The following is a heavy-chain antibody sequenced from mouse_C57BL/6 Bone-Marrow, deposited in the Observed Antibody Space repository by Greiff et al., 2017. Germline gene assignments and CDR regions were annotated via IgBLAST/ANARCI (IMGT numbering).Heavy chain of an antibody. Sequence: QVQLQQSGAELVKPGASVKMSCKASGYTFTSYWITWVKQRPGQGLEWIGDIYPGSGSTNYNEKFKSKATLTVDTSSSTAYMQLSSLTSEDSAVFYFARWGCYGLSYSLFDYWGQGTTLTVSS. J-gene: IGHJ2*01. CDR2: IYPGSGST. CDR3: ARWGCYGLSYSLFDY. V-gene: IGHV1-55*01. D-gene: IGHD1-1*01. CDR1: GYTFTSYW.